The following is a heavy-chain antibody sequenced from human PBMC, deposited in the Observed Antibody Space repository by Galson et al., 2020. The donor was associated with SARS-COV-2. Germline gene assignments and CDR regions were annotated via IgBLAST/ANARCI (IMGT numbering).Heavy chain of an antibody. V-gene: IGHV3-9*01. D-gene: IGHD3-22*01. CDR1: GFTFDDYA. J-gene: IGHJ6*02. Sequence: SLKIFCAASGFTFDDYAMHWVRQAPGKGLEWVSGISWNSGSIGYADSVKGRFTISRDNAKNSLYLQMNSLRAEDTALYYCARTITMIAIYGMDVWGQGTTVTVSS. CDR2: ISWNSGSI. CDR3: ARTITMIAIYGMDV.